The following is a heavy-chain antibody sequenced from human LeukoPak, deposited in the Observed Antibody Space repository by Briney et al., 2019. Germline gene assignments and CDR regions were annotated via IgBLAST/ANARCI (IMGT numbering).Heavy chain of an antibody. CDR1: GGTFSSYA. Sequence: GASVKVSCKASGGTFSSYAISWVRQAPGQGLEWMGGIIPIFGTANYAQKFQGRVTITADESTSTAYMELSSLRSEDTAVYYFASLYQGGGWYNIDYWGQGTLVTVSS. J-gene: IGHJ4*02. D-gene: IGHD6-19*01. CDR2: IIPIFGTA. V-gene: IGHV1-69*13. CDR3: ASLYQGGGWYNIDY.